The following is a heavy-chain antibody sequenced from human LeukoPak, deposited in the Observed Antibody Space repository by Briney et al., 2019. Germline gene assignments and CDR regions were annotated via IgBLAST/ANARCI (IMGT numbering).Heavy chain of an antibody. D-gene: IGHD3-10*01. CDR1: GFTFSSYW. CDR3: AKEIPYYYGSGSYPIFDL. V-gene: IGHV3-74*01. J-gene: IGHJ2*01. Sequence: GGSLRLSCAASGFTFSSYWMHWVRQAPGKGLVWVSRIHSDGSSTTYADSVKGRFTISRDNSKNTLYLQMNSLRAEDTAVYYCAKEIPYYYGSGSYPIFDLWGRGTLVTVSS. CDR2: IHSDGSST.